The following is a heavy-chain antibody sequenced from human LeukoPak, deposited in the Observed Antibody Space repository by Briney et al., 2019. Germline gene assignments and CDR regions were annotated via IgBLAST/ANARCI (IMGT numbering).Heavy chain of an antibody. Sequence: GGSLGLSCAASGFTFSSYWMHWVRQAPGKGLVWVSRINSDGSSTSYADSVKGRFTISRDNAKNTLYLQMNSLRAEDTAVYYCARGPQWYYYDSSGYHFDYWGQGILVTVSS. CDR1: GFTFSSYW. D-gene: IGHD3-22*01. CDR2: INSDGSST. J-gene: IGHJ4*02. V-gene: IGHV3-74*01. CDR3: ARGPQWYYYDSSGYHFDY.